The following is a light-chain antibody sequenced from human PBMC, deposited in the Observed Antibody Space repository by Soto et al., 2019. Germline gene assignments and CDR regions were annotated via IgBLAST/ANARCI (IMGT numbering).Light chain of an antibody. V-gene: IGKV3-20*01. CDR1: QTITSSF. J-gene: IGKJ1*01. Sequence: EIVLTQSPGTLPLSPGDRASLSCSSIQTITSSFLAWYQQKPGQAPRLLISAASSRATGIPDRFSGSGSETDFTLTISRLEPEDFAVYFCQQYGSSPPTFGQGTKVDIK. CDR2: AAS. CDR3: QQYGSSPPT.